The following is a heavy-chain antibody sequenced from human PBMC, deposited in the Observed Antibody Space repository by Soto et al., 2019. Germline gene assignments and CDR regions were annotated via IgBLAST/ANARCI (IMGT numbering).Heavy chain of an antibody. V-gene: IGHV2-5*02. CDR3: VRNWRYYGGDYYYGMDA. CDR2: IYCDDDE. J-gene: IGHJ6*02. CDR1: GFSLNTGGVG. D-gene: IGHD3-10*01. Sequence: ITLKESGTTLVKPTQTLTLTCTFSGFSLNTGGVGVGWVRQPRGKAMEWLALIYCDDDERYRPSLRSRLNITKDTINNQVVLTMTNMDPEDTATYYCVRNWRYYGGDYYYGMDAWGQGTTVTVSS.